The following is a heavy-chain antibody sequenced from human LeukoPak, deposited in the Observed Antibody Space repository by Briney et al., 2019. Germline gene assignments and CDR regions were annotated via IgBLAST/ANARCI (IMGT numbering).Heavy chain of an antibody. CDR2: INHGGNP. CDR3: AGVDGWFDL. CDR1: VYSISRGYY. Sequence: SETLSLTRTVSVYSISRGYYWDWVRHPPGKGLEWIGSINHGGNPNKNPSLSSGAPISVHTPTNQFSLRVTYLTHAETPGRYCAGVDGWFDLWGQGTLVTVSS. J-gene: IGHJ5*02. V-gene: IGHV4-38-2*02. D-gene: IGHD2-8*01.